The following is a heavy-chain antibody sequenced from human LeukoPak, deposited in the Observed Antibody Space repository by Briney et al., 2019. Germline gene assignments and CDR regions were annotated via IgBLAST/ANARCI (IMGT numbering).Heavy chain of an antibody. Sequence: GGSLRLSCAASGFTVSSNYMSWVRQAPGKGLEWVSVIYSGGSTYYADSVKGRFTISRDNSKNTLYLQMNSLRAEDTAVYYCAREGRYDYRIDYWGQGTLVTVSS. J-gene: IGHJ4*02. CDR3: AREGRYDYRIDY. CDR1: GFTVSSNY. CDR2: IYSGGST. D-gene: IGHD4-11*01. V-gene: IGHV3-53*01.